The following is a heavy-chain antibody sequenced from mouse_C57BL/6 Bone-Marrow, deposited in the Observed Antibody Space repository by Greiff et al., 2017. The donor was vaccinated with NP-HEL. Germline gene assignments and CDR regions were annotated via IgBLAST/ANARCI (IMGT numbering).Heavy chain of an antibody. Sequence: QVQLQQSGPELVKPGASVKLSCKASGYTFTSYDINWVKQRLGQGLVWFGWFYPRDGSTKYNGKFKGKATLTVDTSASTAYMELHSLTSEDSAVYFYASRRNFDCWGQGTTLTVSS. J-gene: IGHJ2*01. V-gene: IGHV1-85*01. CDR2: FYPRDGST. CDR3: ASRRNFDC. CDR1: GYTFTSYD.